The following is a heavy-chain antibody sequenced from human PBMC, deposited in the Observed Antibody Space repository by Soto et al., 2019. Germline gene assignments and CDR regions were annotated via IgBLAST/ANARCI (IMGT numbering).Heavy chain of an antibody. J-gene: IGHJ6*02. CDR2: ISWDGGST. V-gene: IGHV3-43*01. D-gene: IGHD2-15*01. Sequence: PGGSLRLSCAASGFTFDDYTMHWVRQAPGKGLEWVSLISWDGGSTYYADSVKGRFTISRDNSKNSLYLQMNSLRTEDTALYYCAKDMERWTYIVSGYCYYGVLLWCPGPTVTV. CDR1: GFTFDDYT. CDR3: AKDMERWTYIVSGYCYYGVLL.